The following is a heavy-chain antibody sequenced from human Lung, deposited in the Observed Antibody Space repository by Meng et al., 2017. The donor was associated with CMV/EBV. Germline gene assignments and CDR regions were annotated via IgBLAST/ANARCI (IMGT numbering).Heavy chain of an antibody. D-gene: IGHD3-3*02. Sequence: GGSXRLSCVASAFRFSQYWMDWARQRPGRGLEWVANIKADGTETYYGASVKGRFTFSRDNAHNSLFLQMTDLRVEDTAVYFCGRIHFKDDLGQGILVTVSS. CDR2: IKADGTET. J-gene: IGHJ4*02. V-gene: IGHV3-7*01. CDR3: GRIHFKDD. CDR1: AFRFSQYW.